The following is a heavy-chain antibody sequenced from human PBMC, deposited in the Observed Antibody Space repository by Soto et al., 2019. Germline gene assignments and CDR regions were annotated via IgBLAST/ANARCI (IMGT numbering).Heavy chain of an antibody. J-gene: IGHJ4*02. V-gene: IGHV3-33*01. Sequence: QVQLVESGGGVVQPGRSLRLSCAESGFIFSAYAMHWVRQAPGKGLEWVAVVWYDGSNKEYADSVKGRFTISRDNSKNTLYLHMNSLRADDTAVYYCARHSSRLGRLDCWGQGTLVTVSS. CDR3: ARHSSRLGRLDC. CDR1: GFIFSAYA. D-gene: IGHD2-15*01. CDR2: VWYDGSNK.